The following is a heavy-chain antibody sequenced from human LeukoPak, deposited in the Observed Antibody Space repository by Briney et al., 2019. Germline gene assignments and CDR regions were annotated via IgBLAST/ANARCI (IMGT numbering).Heavy chain of an antibody. Sequence: SETLSLTCTVSGGSISSYYWSWIRQPPGKGLEWIGYIYYSGSTNYNPSLKSRVTMSVDTSKNQFSLKLSSVTAADTAVYYCARADCSSTSCYRSYYYYMDVWGKGTTVTVSS. CDR1: GGSISSYY. D-gene: IGHD2-2*02. CDR3: ARADCSSTSCYRSYYYYMDV. V-gene: IGHV4-59*01. J-gene: IGHJ6*03. CDR2: IYYSGST.